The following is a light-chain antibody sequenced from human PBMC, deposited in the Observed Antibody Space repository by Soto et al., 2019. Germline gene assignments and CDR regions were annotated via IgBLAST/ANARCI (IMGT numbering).Light chain of an antibody. CDR1: MSNIGAGYG. V-gene: IGLV1-40*01. Sequence: QSVLTQPPSVSGAPGQRVTISCTGSMSNIGAGYGVHWYQQLPGTAPKLLIYGNSNRPSGVPDRFSGSKSGTSASLAITGLQAEDEADYYCQSYDSSLSDSWVFGGGTKLTVL. CDR3: QSYDSSLSDSWV. CDR2: GNS. J-gene: IGLJ3*02.